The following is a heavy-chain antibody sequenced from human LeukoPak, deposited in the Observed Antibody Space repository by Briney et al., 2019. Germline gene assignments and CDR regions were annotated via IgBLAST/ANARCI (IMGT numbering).Heavy chain of an antibody. Sequence: ASVKVSCTASGYTFTSYGISWVRQAPGQGLEWMGWISAYNGNTNYAQKLQGRVTMTEDTSTDTAYMELSSLRSEDTAVYYCATGNYDILTGAYYYGMDVWGQGTTVTVSS. CDR2: ISAYNGNT. V-gene: IGHV1-18*01. CDR1: GYTFTSYG. D-gene: IGHD3-9*01. J-gene: IGHJ6*02. CDR3: ATGNYDILTGAYYYGMDV.